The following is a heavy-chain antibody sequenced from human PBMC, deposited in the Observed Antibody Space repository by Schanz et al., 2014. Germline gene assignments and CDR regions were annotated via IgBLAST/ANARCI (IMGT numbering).Heavy chain of an antibody. V-gene: IGHV3-11*05. CDR1: GFTFSDYY. D-gene: IGHD6-13*01. CDR3: AREQIMAAAGLVDY. J-gene: IGHJ4*02. Sequence: QVQLVESGGGLVKPGGSLRLSCAASGFTFSDYYMSWIRQAPGKGLEWASYISGTTTYTNYADSVKGRFTISRDNAKNSLYLQMNSLRAEDTAVYYCAREQIMAAAGLVDYWGQGTLVTVSS. CDR2: ISGTTTYT.